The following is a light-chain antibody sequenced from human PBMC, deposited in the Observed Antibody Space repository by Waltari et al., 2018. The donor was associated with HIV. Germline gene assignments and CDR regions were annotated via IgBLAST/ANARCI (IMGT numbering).Light chain of an antibody. CDR1: RSNNGARHD. V-gene: IGLV1-40*01. CDR3: QSYDSTLGGFYV. CDR2: GTT. Sequence: QSVLTQPPSVSWAPGQRVTSSCTGSRSNNGARHDVHWCQHLPGPVPTLLLFGTTNRPSGVPDRFSGSKAGTSASLANTGLQAEDEADYSCQSYDSTLGGFYVFGTGTFVTVL. J-gene: IGLJ1*01.